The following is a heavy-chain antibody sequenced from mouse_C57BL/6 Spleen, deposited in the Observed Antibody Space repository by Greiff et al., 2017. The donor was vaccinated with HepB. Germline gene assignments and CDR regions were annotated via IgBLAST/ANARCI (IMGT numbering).Heavy chain of an antibody. V-gene: IGHV5-16*01. CDR1: GFTFSDYY. D-gene: IGHD1-1*01. Sequence: EVQRVESEGGLVQPGSSMKLSCTASGFTFSDYYMAWVRQVPEKGLEWVANINYDGSSTYYLDSLKSRFIISRDNAKNILYLQMSSLKSEDTATYYCARGRPVQYYFDDWGQGTTLTVSS. CDR3: ARGRPVQYYFDD. CDR2: INYDGSST. J-gene: IGHJ2*01.